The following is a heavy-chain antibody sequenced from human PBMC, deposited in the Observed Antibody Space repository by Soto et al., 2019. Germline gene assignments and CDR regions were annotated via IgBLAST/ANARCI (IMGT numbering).Heavy chain of an antibody. CDR2: TYQSGSA. CDR1: GGSITSGGYS. Sequence: LSLTCTVSGGSITSGGYSWTWIRQSPGKGLEWIGCTYQSGSAYYNPSLKSRVTISVDRSKNQFSLNLTSVTAADTAVYYCARDYYGMDVWGQGTTVTVSS. V-gene: IGHV4-30-2*06. CDR3: ARDYYGMDV. J-gene: IGHJ6*02.